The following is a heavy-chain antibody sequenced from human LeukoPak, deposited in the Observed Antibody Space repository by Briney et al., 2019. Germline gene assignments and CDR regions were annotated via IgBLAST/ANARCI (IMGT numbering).Heavy chain of an antibody. D-gene: IGHD5-18*01. J-gene: IGHJ4*02. Sequence: ASVKVSCKASGYTFTSYGISWVRQAPGQGLEWMGWISAYNGNTNYAQKLQGRVTMTTDTSTSTAYMELRSLRSDDTAVYYCARDQIQLWSSPHRYFDYWGQGTLVTVSS. CDR3: ARDQIQLWSSPHRYFDY. CDR2: ISAYNGNT. CDR1: GYTFTSYG. V-gene: IGHV1-18*01.